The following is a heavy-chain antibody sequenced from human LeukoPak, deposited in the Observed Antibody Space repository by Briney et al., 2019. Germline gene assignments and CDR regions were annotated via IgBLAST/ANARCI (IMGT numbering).Heavy chain of an antibody. D-gene: IGHD3-10*01. CDR1: GYTLTTYG. CDR3: AMDRGLVSWFDP. V-gene: IGHV1-18*01. CDR2: ISAYNGNT. Sequence: ASVKVSCKASGYTLTTYGISWVRQAPGQGLEWMGWISAYNGNTNYAQKLQGRVTMTTDTSTSTAYMDLRSLRSDDTAVYYCAMDRGLVSWFDPWGQGTLVTVSS. J-gene: IGHJ5*02.